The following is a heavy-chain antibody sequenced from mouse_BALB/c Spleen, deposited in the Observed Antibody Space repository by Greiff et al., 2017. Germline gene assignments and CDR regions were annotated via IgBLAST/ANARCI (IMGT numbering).Heavy chain of an antibody. CDR2: IDTSDSYT. J-gene: IGHJ2*01. Sequence: QVQLQQPGAELVMPGASVKMSCKASGYTFTDYWMHWVKQRPGQGLEWIGAIDTSDSYTSYNQKFKGKATLTVDESSSTAYMQLSSLTSEDSAVYYCARPDYWGQGTTLTVPS. CDR1: GYTFTDYW. CDR3: ARPDY. V-gene: IGHV1-69*01.